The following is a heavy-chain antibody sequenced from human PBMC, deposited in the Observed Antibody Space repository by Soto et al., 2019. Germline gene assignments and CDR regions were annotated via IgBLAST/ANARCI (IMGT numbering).Heavy chain of an antibody. CDR1: GFTFSGIG. D-gene: IGHD3-22*01. V-gene: IGHV3-33*01. Sequence: SLRLSCAASGFTFSGIGMHWVRQAPGKGLEWVALIWYDGSKTYYIDPVKGRFTISRDNSKNTLYLQMDSLRDEDTAVYFCARFFGSDSSGYFDYWGQGTLVTVSS. J-gene: IGHJ4*02. CDR2: IWYDGSKT. CDR3: ARFFGSDSSGYFDY.